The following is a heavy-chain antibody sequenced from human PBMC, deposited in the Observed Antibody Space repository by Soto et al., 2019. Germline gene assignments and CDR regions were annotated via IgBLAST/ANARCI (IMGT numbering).Heavy chain of an antibody. CDR3: ARSIVVVTALDY. V-gene: IGHV1-3*05. D-gene: IGHD2-21*02. CDR1: GYTFTSYA. CDR2: INAGNGNT. J-gene: IGHJ4*02. Sequence: QVQLVQSGAEEKKPGASVKVSCKASGYTFTSYAMHWVRQAPGQRLEWMGWINAGNGNTKYSQKFQGRFTITSDTSASTAYMELSSLRSEATAVYYCARSIVVVTALDYWGQGTLVTVSS.